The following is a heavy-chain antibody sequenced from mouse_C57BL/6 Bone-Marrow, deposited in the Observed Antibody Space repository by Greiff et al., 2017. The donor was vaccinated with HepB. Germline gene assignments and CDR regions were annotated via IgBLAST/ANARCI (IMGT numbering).Heavy chain of an antibody. D-gene: IGHD1-1*01. CDR3: ARQSYYYGSSWDWFAY. CDR1: GFTFSDYY. Sequence: EVKLMESGGGLVQPGGSLKLSCAASGFTFSDYYMYWVRQTPEKRLEWVAYISNGGGSTYYPDTVKGRFTISRDNAKNTLYLQMSRLKSEDTAMYYCARQSYYYGSSWDWFAYWGQGTLVTVSA. V-gene: IGHV5-12*01. J-gene: IGHJ3*01. CDR2: ISNGGGST.